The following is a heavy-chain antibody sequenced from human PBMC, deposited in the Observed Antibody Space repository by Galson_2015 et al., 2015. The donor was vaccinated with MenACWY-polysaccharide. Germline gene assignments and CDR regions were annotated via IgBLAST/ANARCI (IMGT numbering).Heavy chain of an antibody. J-gene: IGHJ5*02. CDR2: INADGSAT. D-gene: IGHD2-15*01. CDR3: TKAGAKDCRGACCYFSWFDP. Sequence: SLRLSCAASGFSFSTYWMHWVRHAPGKGLVWVSRINADGSATDYADSVRGRFTISRDNAKNTLYLEMNSLRAEDTAVYYCTKAGAKDCRGACCYFSWFDPWGQGTLLTFSS. V-gene: IGHV3-74*01. CDR1: GFSFSTYW.